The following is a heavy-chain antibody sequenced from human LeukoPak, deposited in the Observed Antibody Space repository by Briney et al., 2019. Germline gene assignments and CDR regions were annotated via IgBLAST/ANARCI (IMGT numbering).Heavy chain of an antibody. CDR1: GFTFSSYW. Sequence: PGGSLRLSCGGSGFTFSSYWMHWVRQAPGKGLEWVASINQDGRETYSVDSVKGRFTISRDNTKNSLYLEMNNLRAEDTAVYHCARGTVGKPGTDYWGQGTLVTVSS. D-gene: IGHD4-23*01. CDR2: INQDGRET. CDR3: ARGTVGKPGTDY. V-gene: IGHV3-7*01. J-gene: IGHJ4*02.